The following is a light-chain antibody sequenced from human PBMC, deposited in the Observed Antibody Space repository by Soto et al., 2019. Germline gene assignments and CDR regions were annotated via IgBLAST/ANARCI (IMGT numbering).Light chain of an antibody. CDR1: QSVSTY. J-gene: IGKJ1*01. CDR3: QQYGNSTRT. CDR2: DAS. V-gene: IGKV3-20*01. Sequence: ENVVTQSPGSLSLSPGDRATLSCRASQSVSTYLAWYQQKPGQAPRLLIYDASTRATGIPDKFSGSGSGTDFTLTINRLEPEDFAVYYCQQYGNSTRTFGQGTKVDIK.